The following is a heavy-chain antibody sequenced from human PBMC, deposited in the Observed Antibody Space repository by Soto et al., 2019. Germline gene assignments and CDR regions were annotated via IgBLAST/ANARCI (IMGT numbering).Heavy chain of an antibody. J-gene: IGHJ4*02. CDR3: ARDSGGATGPPDY. CDR1: GGTFSSYA. Sequence: GPQLKVSCKASGGTFSSYAISWVRQAPGQGLEWMGGIIPIFGTANYAQKFQGRVTITADESTSTAYMELSSLRSEDTAVYYCARDSGGATGPPDYWGQGTLVTVSS. CDR2: IIPIFGTA. V-gene: IGHV1-69*13. D-gene: IGHD1-26*01.